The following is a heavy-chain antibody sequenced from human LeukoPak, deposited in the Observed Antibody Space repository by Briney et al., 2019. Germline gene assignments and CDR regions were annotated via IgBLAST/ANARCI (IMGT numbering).Heavy chain of an antibody. CDR1: GFTFYDYD. Sequence: GGSLRLSGAGYGFTFYDYDRQWGGHAPGKGLEWGSVISLHTRSIGYAASVKPRFTISTHNAQTSLYLQMNSLRAEDTALYYCAKRYSGYVSDFDYWGQGTLVTVSS. CDR2: ISLHTRSI. J-gene: IGHJ4*02. CDR3: AKRYSGYVSDFDY. D-gene: IGHD5-12*01. V-gene: IGHV3-9*01.